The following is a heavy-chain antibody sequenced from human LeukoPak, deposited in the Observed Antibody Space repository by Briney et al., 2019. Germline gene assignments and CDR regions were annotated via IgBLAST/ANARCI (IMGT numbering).Heavy chain of an antibody. CDR1: GGSINSYY. D-gene: IGHD1-1*01. CDR2: IYYIGST. Sequence: SETLSLTCTVSGGSINSYYWSWIRQPPGKGLEWIGYIYYIGSTNYSTSLKSSVTISVDTSKNQFSLKLSSVTAADTAVYYCARWNEGLDYWGQGTLVTVSS. J-gene: IGHJ4*02. CDR3: ARWNEGLDY. V-gene: IGHV4-59*01.